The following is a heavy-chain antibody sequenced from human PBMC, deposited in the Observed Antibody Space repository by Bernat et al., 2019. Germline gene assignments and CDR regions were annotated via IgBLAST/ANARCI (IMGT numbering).Heavy chain of an antibody. Sequence: VQLVESGGGLVQPGGSLKLSCAASGVTLSGSPMHWVRQASGKGLEWVGRIRPKASNYATAYAASVKGRFTISRDDSRNTAYLQMNSLKSEDTAVYYCATVYHNSWSFDCWGQGTLVTVSS. CDR3: ATVYHNSWSFDC. D-gene: IGHD1-1*01. V-gene: IGHV3-73*01. CDR2: IRPKASNYAT. CDR1: GVTLSGSP. J-gene: IGHJ4*02.